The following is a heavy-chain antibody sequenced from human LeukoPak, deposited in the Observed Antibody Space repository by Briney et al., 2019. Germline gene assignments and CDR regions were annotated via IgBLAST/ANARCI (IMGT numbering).Heavy chain of an antibody. J-gene: IGHJ4*02. CDR3: AKIDRPGIDIVSIGYYFDY. Sequence: PGGSLRLSCAASGFTFSSYAMSWVRQAPGKGLEWVSAISGSGGSTYYADSVKGRFTISRDNSKNTLYLQMNSLRAEDTAVYYCAKIDRPGIDIVSIGYYFDYWGQGTLVTVSS. D-gene: IGHD3-9*01. V-gene: IGHV3-23*01. CDR2: ISGSGGST. CDR1: GFTFSSYA.